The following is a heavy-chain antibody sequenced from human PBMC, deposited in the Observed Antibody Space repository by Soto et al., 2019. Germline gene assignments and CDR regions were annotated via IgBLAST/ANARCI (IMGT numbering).Heavy chain of an antibody. Sequence: GGSLRLSCAASGFTFSSYAMHWVRQAPGKGLEWVAVISYDGSNKYYADSVKGRFTISRDNSKNTLYLQMNSLRAEDTAVYYCARDNYYDSSVFDFDIWGQGTMVTVSS. CDR2: ISYDGSNK. CDR1: GFTFSSYA. J-gene: IGHJ3*02. D-gene: IGHD3-22*01. V-gene: IGHV3-30-3*01. CDR3: ARDNYYDSSVFDFDI.